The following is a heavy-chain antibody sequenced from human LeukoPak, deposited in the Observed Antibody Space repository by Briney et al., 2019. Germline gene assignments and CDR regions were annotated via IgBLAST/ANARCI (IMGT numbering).Heavy chain of an antibody. Sequence: ASVKVSCTASGYTFTSYAMHWVRQAPGQRLEWMGWINAGNGNTEYSQKFQGRVTITRDTSASTAYMELSSLRSEDTAVYYCARDPHLFAYYFDYWGQGTLVTVSS. D-gene: IGHD3-10*01. CDR1: GYTFTSYA. J-gene: IGHJ4*02. CDR3: ARDPHLFAYYFDY. CDR2: INAGNGNT. V-gene: IGHV1-3*01.